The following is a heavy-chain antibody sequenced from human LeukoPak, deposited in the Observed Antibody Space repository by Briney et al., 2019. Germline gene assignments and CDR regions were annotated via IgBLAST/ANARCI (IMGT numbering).Heavy chain of an antibody. Sequence: SETLSLTCAVYGGSFSGYYWSWIRQPPGKGLEWIGDINHSGSTNYNPSLKSRVTISVDTSKNQFSLKLSSVTAADTAVYYCARGRYSSGWYWRGWPVDYWGQGTLVTVSS. CDR1: GGSFSGYY. J-gene: IGHJ4*02. CDR2: INHSGST. CDR3: ARGRYSSGWYWRGWPVDY. V-gene: IGHV4-34*01. D-gene: IGHD6-19*01.